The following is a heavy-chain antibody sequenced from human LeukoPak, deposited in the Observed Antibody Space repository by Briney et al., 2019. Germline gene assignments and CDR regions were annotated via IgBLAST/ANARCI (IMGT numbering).Heavy chain of an antibody. V-gene: IGHV4-34*01. CDR2: INHSGST. CDR3: ARRSGSYYRVIWFDP. Sequence: SETLSLTCAVYGGSFSGYYWSWIRQPPGKGLEWIGEINHSGSTNYNPSLKSQVTISVDTSKNQFSLKLSSVTAADTAVYYCARRSGSYYRVIWFDPWGQGTLVTVSS. J-gene: IGHJ5*02. D-gene: IGHD3-10*01. CDR1: GGSFSGYY.